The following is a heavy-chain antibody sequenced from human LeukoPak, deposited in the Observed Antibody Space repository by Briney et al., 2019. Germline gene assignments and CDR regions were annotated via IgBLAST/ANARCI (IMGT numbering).Heavy chain of an antibody. J-gene: IGHJ6*02. V-gene: IGHV3-66*01. CDR2: IYSGGST. CDR1: GFTVSSNY. CDR3: AREDIAVVPARHYYYYYGMDV. Sequence: GGSLRLSCAASGFTVSSNYMSWVRQAPGKGLEWASVIYSGGSTYYADSVKGRFTISRDNSKNTLYLQMNSLRAEDTAVYYCAREDIAVVPARHYYYYYGMDVWGQGTTVTVSS. D-gene: IGHD2-2*01.